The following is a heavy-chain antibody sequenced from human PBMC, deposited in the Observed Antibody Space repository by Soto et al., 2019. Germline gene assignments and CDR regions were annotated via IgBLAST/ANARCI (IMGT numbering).Heavy chain of an antibody. V-gene: IGHV4-30-2*01. CDR3: ARTPDI. CDR2: IYHSGST. J-gene: IGHJ3*02. Sequence: QLQLQESGSGLVKPSQTLSLTCAVSGGSISSGGYSWSWIRQPPGKGLEWIGYIYHSGSTYYNPSLKSRVTISVDRSKNQFSLKRSSVTAADTAVYCCARTPDIWGQGTMVTVSS. CDR1: GGSISSGGYS.